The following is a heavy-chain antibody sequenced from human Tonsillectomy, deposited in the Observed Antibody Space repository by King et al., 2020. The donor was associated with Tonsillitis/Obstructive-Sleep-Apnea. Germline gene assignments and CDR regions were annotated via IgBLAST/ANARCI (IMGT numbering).Heavy chain of an antibody. J-gene: IGHJ4*02. CDR1: GFAFSSYW. CDR2: INKDGSEK. V-gene: IGHV3-7*04. Sequence: QLVQSGGGLVQPGGSLRLSCAASGFAFSSYWMSWVRQAPGKGLEWVANINKDGSEKYYLDSMKGRFTISRDNAKNSLYLQMNSLRAEDTAVYYCARYTTPFDYWGQGTLVTVSS. D-gene: IGHD4-17*01. CDR3: ARYTTPFDY.